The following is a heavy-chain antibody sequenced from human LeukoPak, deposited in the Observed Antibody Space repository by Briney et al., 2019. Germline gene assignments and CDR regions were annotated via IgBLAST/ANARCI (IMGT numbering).Heavy chain of an antibody. Sequence: PGGSLRLSCAASGYTFSDSYVHWARQAPGQGLEWMGWIRSNSGGTNYAQKFQGRVTMTRDTSISTAYMELRRLRSDDTAVYYCARGKVDGDDFDYWGQGTLVTVSS. CDR2: IRSNSGGT. J-gene: IGHJ4*02. V-gene: IGHV1-2*02. D-gene: IGHD4-17*01. CDR3: ARGKVDGDDFDY. CDR1: GYTFSDSY.